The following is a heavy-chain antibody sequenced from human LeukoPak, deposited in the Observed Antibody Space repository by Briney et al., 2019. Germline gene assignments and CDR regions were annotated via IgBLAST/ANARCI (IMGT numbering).Heavy chain of an antibody. CDR2: ISPNSGAT. CDR1: GYTFSGYY. J-gene: IGHJ4*02. V-gene: IGHV1-2*06. Sequence: ASVRVSFKASGYTFSGYYIHWVRQAPGQGLEWMGRISPNSGATNYAQKFQGRVTMTRNTSISTAYMELSSLRSEDTAVYYCARARYGDYAFDYWGQGTLVTVSS. D-gene: IGHD4-17*01. CDR3: ARARYGDYAFDY.